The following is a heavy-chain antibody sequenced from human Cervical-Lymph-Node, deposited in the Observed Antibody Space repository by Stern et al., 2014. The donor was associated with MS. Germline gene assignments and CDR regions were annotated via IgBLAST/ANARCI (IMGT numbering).Heavy chain of an antibody. CDR3: AKDLGGNAFDY. V-gene: IGHV3-30*18. CDR1: GFSFSDYG. D-gene: IGHD4-23*01. Sequence: QVQLVESGGGVVQPGTSLRLSCAASGFSFSDYGIHWVRQAPGQALEWVAVISYDGTHKYYADSLKGRVTISRDNSKNTLSLQMSSLRSDDTAVYYCAKDLGGNAFDYWGQGTLVTVSS. J-gene: IGHJ4*02. CDR2: ISYDGTHK.